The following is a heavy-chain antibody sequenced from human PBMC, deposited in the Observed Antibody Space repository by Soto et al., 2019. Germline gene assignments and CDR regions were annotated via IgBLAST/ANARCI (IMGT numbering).Heavy chain of an antibody. CDR3: ARLGYCSSTSCPRDYYYYGMDV. V-gene: IGHV3-33*01. J-gene: IGHJ6*02. CDR1: GFTFSSYG. Sequence: GGSLRLSCAASGFTFSSYGMHWVRQAPGKGLEWVAVIWYDGSNKYYADSVKGRFTISRDNSKNTLYLQMNSLRAEDTAVYYCARLGYCSSTSCPRDYYYYGMDVWGQGTTVTVS. D-gene: IGHD2-2*01. CDR2: IWYDGSNK.